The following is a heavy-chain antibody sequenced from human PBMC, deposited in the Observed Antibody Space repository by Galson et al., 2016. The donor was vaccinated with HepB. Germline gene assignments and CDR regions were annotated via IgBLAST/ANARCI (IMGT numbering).Heavy chain of an antibody. CDR3: ARDGSYCGGDCYSFHYGLDV. Sequence: SLRLSCAVSGFTFGSYSMNWVRQAPGKGLEWVSYISSTSNTIFYADSVQGRFTISRANAKNSLYLQMNSLRDEDTAVYYCARDGSYCGGDCYSFHYGLDVWGQGTTVTVSS. CDR2: ISSTSNTI. V-gene: IGHV3-48*02. J-gene: IGHJ6*02. D-gene: IGHD2-21*02. CDR1: GFTFGSYS.